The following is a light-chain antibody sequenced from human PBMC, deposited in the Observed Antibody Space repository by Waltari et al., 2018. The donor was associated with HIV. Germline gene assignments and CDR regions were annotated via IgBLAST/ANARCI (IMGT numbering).Light chain of an antibody. J-gene: IGLJ1*01. CDR1: SSNIGSNT. V-gene: IGLV1-44*01. Sequence: QSVLTQPPSASGTPGQRVTISCSGRSSNIGSNTVNWYQQLPGTAPKLLIYSNNQRPSGVPDRFSGSKSGTSASLAISGLQSEDEADYYCAAWEDSLNGRVFGTGTKVTVL. CDR2: SNN. CDR3: AAWEDSLNGRV.